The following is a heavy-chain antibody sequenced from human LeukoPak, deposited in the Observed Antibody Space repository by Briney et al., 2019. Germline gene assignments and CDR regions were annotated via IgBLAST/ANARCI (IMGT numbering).Heavy chain of an antibody. J-gene: IGHJ4*02. CDR2: INHSGST. Sequence: SETLSLTCAVYGGSFSGYYWSWIRQPPGKGLEWIGEINHSGSTNYNPSLKSRLTISVDTSKNQFSLKLTSVTAADTAVYYCARGGGGWYSDYWGQGILVTVSS. CDR1: GGSFSGYY. D-gene: IGHD6-19*01. V-gene: IGHV4-34*01. CDR3: ARGGGGWYSDY.